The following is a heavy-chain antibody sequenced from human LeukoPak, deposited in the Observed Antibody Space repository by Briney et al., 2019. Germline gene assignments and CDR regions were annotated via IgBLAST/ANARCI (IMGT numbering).Heavy chain of an antibody. J-gene: IGHJ4*02. D-gene: IGHD3-10*01. Sequence: SETLSLTCTGPGGSISNDYWSWIRQAAGKELEWIGRIYTSGSTNYIPSLKSRVTISLGKSKKQFSLNLNSVTAADTAVYYCARGGTYGSGRNQHTTLDYWGQGTPVTVSS. CDR1: GGSISNDY. CDR3: ARGGTYGSGRNQHTTLDY. V-gene: IGHV4-4*07. CDR2: IYTSGST.